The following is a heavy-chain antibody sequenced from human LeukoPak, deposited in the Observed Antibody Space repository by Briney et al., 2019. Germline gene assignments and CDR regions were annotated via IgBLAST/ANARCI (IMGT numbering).Heavy chain of an antibody. Sequence: SETLSLTCAVYGGSFSGYYWSWIRQPPGKGLEWTGEINHSGSTNYNPSLKSRVTISIDTSKNQFSLKLSSVTAADTAVYYCARDLVTVTKGFDIWGQGTMVSVSS. J-gene: IGHJ3*02. D-gene: IGHD4-17*01. CDR1: GGSFSGYY. V-gene: IGHV4-34*01. CDR2: INHSGST. CDR3: ARDLVTVTKGFDI.